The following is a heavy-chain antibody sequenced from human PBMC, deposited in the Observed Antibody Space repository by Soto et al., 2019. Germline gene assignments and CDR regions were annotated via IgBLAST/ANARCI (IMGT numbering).Heavy chain of an antibody. Sequence: PSETLSLTCTVSGGSISSGGYYWSWIRQHPGKGLEWIGYIYYSGSTYYNPSLKSRVTISVDTSKNQFSLKLSSVTAADTAVYYCARTYYDFWSGYYVGSFDPWGQGTLVTVSS. J-gene: IGHJ5*02. CDR2: IYYSGST. V-gene: IGHV4-31*03. CDR1: GGSISSGGYY. D-gene: IGHD3-3*01. CDR3: ARTYYDFWSGYYVGSFDP.